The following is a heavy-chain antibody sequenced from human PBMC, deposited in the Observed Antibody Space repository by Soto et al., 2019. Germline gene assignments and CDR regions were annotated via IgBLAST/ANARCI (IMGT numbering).Heavy chain of an antibody. CDR3: ARDKFDKNIVDRRGTLDI. J-gene: IGHJ3*02. Sequence: SVKVSCKASGYRFSSFGLNWVRQAPGQGPEWMGYVGSFQDQTSYAQKFQGRVTMTADTSTSTAYMELRSLGSDDTAVYYCARDKFDKNIVDRRGTLDIWGQGTPVTVSS. V-gene: IGHV1-18*01. D-gene: IGHD2-21*01. CDR2: VGSFQDQT. CDR1: GYRFSSFG.